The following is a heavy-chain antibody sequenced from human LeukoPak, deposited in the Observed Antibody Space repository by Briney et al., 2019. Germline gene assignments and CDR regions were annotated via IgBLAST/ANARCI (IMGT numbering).Heavy chain of an antibody. J-gene: IGHJ4*02. V-gene: IGHV4-39*07. Sequence: PSETLSLTCTVSGGSISSSSYYWGWIRQPPGKGLEWIGEINHSGSTNYNPSLKSRVTISVDTSKNQFSLKLSSVTAADTAVYYCASSPPTDSSGYYPFDYWGQGTLVTVSS. CDR3: ASSPPTDSSGYYPFDY. CDR2: INHSGST. CDR1: GGSISSSSYY. D-gene: IGHD3-22*01.